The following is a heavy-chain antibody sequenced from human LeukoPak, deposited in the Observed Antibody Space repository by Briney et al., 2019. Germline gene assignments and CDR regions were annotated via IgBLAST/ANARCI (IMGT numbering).Heavy chain of an antibody. CDR1: GFTFTSSA. Sequence: ASVKVSCKASGFTFTSSAMQWVRQARGQRLEWTGWIVVGSGNTNYAQKFQERVTITRDMSTSTAYMELSSLRSEDTAVYYCAAVIDDSSGYYQMYWGQGTLVTVSS. CDR2: IVVGSGNT. J-gene: IGHJ4*02. CDR3: AAVIDDSSGYYQMY. V-gene: IGHV1-58*02. D-gene: IGHD3-22*01.